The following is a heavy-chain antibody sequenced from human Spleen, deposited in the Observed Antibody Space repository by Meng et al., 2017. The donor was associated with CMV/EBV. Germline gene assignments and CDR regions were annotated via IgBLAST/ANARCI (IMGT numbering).Heavy chain of an antibody. V-gene: IGHV3-30*02. CDR2: IKNDGSNE. CDR3: AKDGRPGTSGSGWYIDS. CDR1: FTLSTYG. D-gene: IGHD1-26*01. Sequence: FTLSTYGMHWVRQGPGKGLEWMAFIKNDGSNEKYGEFVKGRFTISRDNSKNTVYLHMNSLTPDDTAVYYCAKDGRPGTSGSGWYIDSWGQGMLVTVSS. J-gene: IGHJ4*02.